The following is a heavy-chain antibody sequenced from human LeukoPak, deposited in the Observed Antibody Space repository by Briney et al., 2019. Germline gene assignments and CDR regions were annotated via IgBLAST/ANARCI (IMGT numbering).Heavy chain of an antibody. D-gene: IGHD2-15*01. CDR1: GGTFSSYA. J-gene: IGHJ6*04. Sequence: SVKVSCKASGGTFSSYAISWVRQAPGQGLEWMGGIIPIFGTANYAQKFQGRVTITADESTSTAYMELSSLRSEDTAVYYCARESVGYCSGGRCYSLDVWGKGTTVTVSS. V-gene: IGHV1-69*01. CDR3: ARESVGYCSGGRCYSLDV. CDR2: IIPIFGTA.